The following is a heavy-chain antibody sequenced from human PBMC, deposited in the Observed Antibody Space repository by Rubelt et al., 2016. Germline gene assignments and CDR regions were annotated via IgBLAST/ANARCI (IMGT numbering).Heavy chain of an antibody. Sequence: QVQLVQSGAEVKKPGSSVKVSCKASGGTFSSYAISWVRQAPGQGLEWMGGIIPVFGTANYAQKFQGRITMTADESTSTAYMELSSLGSEDTAVYYCATTIAIRPYYFDYWGQGTLVTVSS. CDR3: ATTIAIRPYYFDY. CDR2: IIPVFGTA. D-gene: IGHD6-6*01. CDR1: GGTFSSYA. J-gene: IGHJ4*02. V-gene: IGHV1-69*01.